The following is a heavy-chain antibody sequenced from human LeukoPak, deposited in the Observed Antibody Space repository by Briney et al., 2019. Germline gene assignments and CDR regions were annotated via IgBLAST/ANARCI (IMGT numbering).Heavy chain of an antibody. CDR3: ARGLRFLEWTPVDY. D-gene: IGHD3-3*01. CDR2: ISGSGGST. V-gene: IGHV3-23*01. J-gene: IGHJ4*02. CDR1: GFTFSSYA. Sequence: GGSLRLSCAASGFTFSSYAMSWVRQAPGKGLEWVSAISGSGGSTYYADSVKGRFTISRDNSKNTLYLQMNSLRAEDTAVYYCARGLRFLEWTPVDYWGQGTLVTVSS.